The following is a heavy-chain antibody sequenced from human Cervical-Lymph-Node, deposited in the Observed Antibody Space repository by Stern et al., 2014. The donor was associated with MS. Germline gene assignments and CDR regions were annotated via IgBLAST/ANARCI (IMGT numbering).Heavy chain of an antibody. V-gene: IGHV3-9*01. CDR2: MSWSGTKI. Sequence: VQLVESGGGLVQPGRSLRLSCAAAGFAFDDYAMHWVRQAPGKGLEWVSGMSWSGTKIGYADSVKGRFTISRDNAKNSLFLQMNNLRAEDTALYYCATANYEFGYYGMDVWGQGTAVTVS. J-gene: IGHJ6*02. CDR3: ATANYEFGYYGMDV. CDR1: GFAFDDYA. D-gene: IGHD3-3*01.